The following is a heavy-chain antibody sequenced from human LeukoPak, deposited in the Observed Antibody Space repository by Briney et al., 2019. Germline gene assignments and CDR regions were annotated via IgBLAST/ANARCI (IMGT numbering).Heavy chain of an antibody. Sequence: SATLSLTCTVSGVSIITTSYDWGWIRQPPGKGLEWIGSISYGGSTDYNPSLKSRVTLSLDASKNQFSLRVSSVTAADTAVYYCARHFDNWGQGTLVTVSS. CDR1: GVSIITTSYD. CDR2: ISYGGST. J-gene: IGHJ4*02. V-gene: IGHV4-39*01. CDR3: ARHFDN.